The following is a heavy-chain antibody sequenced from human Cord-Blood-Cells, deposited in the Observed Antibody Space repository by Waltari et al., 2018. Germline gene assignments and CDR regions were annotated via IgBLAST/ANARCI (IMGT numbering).Heavy chain of an antibody. CDR3: ARRKTMVRGVIIFLFDY. J-gene: IGHJ4*02. V-gene: IGHV4-34*01. CDR2: INHSGST. Sequence: QVQLQQWGAGLLKPSETLSLTCAVYGGSFSGYYWSWLRQHPGKGLEWIGEINHSGSTNYNPSLKSRVTISVDTSKNQFSLKLSSVTAADTAVYYCARRKTMVRGVIIFLFDYWGQGTLVTVSS. D-gene: IGHD3-10*01. CDR1: GGSFSGYY.